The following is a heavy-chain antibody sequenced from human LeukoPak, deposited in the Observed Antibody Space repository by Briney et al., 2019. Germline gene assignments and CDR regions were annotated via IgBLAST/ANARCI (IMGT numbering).Heavy chain of an antibody. J-gene: IGHJ5*02. CDR3: ARQVGATLSWFDP. Sequence: SETLSLTCTVSGGSISSYYWSWIRQPPGKGLEWIGYIYYSVSTNYNPSLKSRVTISVDTSKNQFSLKLSSVTAADTAVYYCARQVGATLSWFDPWGQGTLVTVSS. V-gene: IGHV4-59*01. D-gene: IGHD1-26*01. CDR1: GGSISSYY. CDR2: IYYSVST.